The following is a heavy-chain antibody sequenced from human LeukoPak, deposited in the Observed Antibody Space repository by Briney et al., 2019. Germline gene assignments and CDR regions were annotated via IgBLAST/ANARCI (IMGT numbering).Heavy chain of an antibody. D-gene: IGHD3-22*01. CDR3: ARAGNYYDSSGYYYALFDY. CDR2: VFDSGST. CDR1: GASFSTNY. Sequence: SETLSLTCSVSGASFSTNYWSWIRQPPGRGLEWIGYVFDSGSTNYNPSLKSRVTISVDTSKNQFSLKLTSVTAADTAVYYCARAGNYYDSSGYYYALFDYWGQGTLVTVSS. J-gene: IGHJ4*02. V-gene: IGHV4-59*08.